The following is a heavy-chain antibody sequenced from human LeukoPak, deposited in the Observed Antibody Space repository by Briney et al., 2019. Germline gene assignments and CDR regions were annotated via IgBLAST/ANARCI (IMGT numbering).Heavy chain of an antibody. D-gene: IGHD6-13*01. CDR1: GGTFSSYA. J-gene: IGHJ4*02. V-gene: IGHV1-69*06. Sequence: SVKVSCKASGGTFSSYAISWVRQAPGQGLEWMGGIIPIFGTANYAQKFQGRVTITADKSTSTAYMELSSLRSEDTAVYYCARSSIIAAAGPYYSDYWGQGTLVTVSS. CDR2: IIPIFGTA. CDR3: ARSSIIAAAGPYYSDY.